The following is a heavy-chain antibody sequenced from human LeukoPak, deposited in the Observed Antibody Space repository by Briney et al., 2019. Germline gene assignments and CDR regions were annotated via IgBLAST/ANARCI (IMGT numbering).Heavy chain of an antibody. CDR3: TTVLAVASYYYYGMDV. V-gene: IGHV3-15*01. CDR2: IKSKTDGGTT. Sequence: GGSLRLSCAASGFTFSNAWMSWVRQVPGKGLEWVGRIKSKTDGGTTDYAAPVKGRFTISRDDSKNTLYLQMNSLKTEDTAVYYCTTVLAVASYYYYGMDVWGQGTTVTVSS. CDR1: GFTFSNAW. D-gene: IGHD6-19*01. J-gene: IGHJ6*02.